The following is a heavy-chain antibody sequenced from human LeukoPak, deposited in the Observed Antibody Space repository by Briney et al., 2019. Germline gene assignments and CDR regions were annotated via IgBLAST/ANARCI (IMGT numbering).Heavy chain of an antibody. Sequence: SETLSLTCTVSGGSISSYYWSWIRQPAGKGLEWIGRIYTSGSTNYNPSLKSRVTMSVDTSKNQFSPKLSSVTAADTAVYYCARAASSSSPLDYYMDVWGKGTTVTVSS. CDR2: IYTSGST. V-gene: IGHV4-4*07. D-gene: IGHD6-13*01. CDR3: ARAASSSSPLDYYMDV. CDR1: GGSISSYY. J-gene: IGHJ6*03.